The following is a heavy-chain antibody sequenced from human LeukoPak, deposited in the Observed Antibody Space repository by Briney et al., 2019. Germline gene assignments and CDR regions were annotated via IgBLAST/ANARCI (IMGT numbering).Heavy chain of an antibody. J-gene: IGHJ4*02. D-gene: IGHD1-26*01. CDR3: ARRVWDGYSGTYYDDY. Sequence: GESLKISFKGSGXRFSSYCISWVRQMPGKGLEWMGRIDPSDSYTNYSPPFQGHVTIPSDKSISTAYLQWGSLKASDTAIYYCARRVWDGYSGTYYDDYWGQGTLVTVSS. CDR2: IDPSDSYT. CDR1: GXRFSSYC. V-gene: IGHV5-10-1*01.